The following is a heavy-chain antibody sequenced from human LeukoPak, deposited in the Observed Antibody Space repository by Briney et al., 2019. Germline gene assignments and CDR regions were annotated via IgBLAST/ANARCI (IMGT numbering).Heavy chain of an antibody. CDR1: GFTFNTFA. Sequence: GGSLRLSCAASGFTFNTFAMSWVRQAPGKGLEWFAAVSASGGTPYYADSVKGRFTISRDNSKNTLYLQMNSLRPEDTAVFYCARAIRLTGGLYYFDYWGQGTLVTVSS. CDR2: VSASGGTP. V-gene: IGHV3-23*01. CDR3: ARAIRLTGGLYYFDY. D-gene: IGHD1-20*01. J-gene: IGHJ4*02.